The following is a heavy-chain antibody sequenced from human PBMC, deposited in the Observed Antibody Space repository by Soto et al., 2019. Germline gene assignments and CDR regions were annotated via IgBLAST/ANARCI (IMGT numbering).Heavy chain of an antibody. CDR3: ARGAIRGSSFGYSDY. CDR1: GFAFSTYR. CDR2: ISITSSYI. J-gene: IGHJ4*02. Sequence: GGSRRLSCAASGFAFSTYRMDWFRQAPGKGLRWVSSISITSSYIYYADSVKARFTISRDNGKTSLYLQMSSLRAEDTALYSCARGAIRGSSFGYSDYWGQGALVTVYS. D-gene: IGHD5-18*01. V-gene: IGHV3-21*01.